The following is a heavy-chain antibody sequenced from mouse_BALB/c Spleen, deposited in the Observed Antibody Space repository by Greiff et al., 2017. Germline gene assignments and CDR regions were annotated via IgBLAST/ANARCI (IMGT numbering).Heavy chain of an antibody. D-gene: IGHD2-4*01. J-gene: IGHJ2*01. CDR1: GYTFTSYV. V-gene: IGHV1-14*01. Sequence: EVKLVESGPELVKPGASVKMSCKASGYTFTSYVMHWVKQKPGQGLEWIGYINPYNDGTKYNEKFKGKATLTSDKSSSTAYMELSSLTSEDSAVYYCAAIYYDYDVDYWGQGTTLTVSS. CDR2: INPYNDGT. CDR3: AAIYYDYDVDY.